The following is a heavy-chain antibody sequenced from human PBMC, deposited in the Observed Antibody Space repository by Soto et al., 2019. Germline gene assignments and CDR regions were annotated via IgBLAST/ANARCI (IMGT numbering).Heavy chain of an antibody. Sequence: EVQLVESGGGLVQPGGSLRLSCAASGFAFSSHWMNWVRQAPGKGLEWVASIKEDGSEKNYVDSVKGRFTISRDNAKTSLYLHMTNLRDEDTAVYYCATDRRAQPLAYWGRGTLVTFSS. V-gene: IGHV3-7*01. D-gene: IGHD1-1*01. CDR1: GFAFSSHW. J-gene: IGHJ4*02. CDR2: IKEDGSEK. CDR3: ATDRRAQPLAY.